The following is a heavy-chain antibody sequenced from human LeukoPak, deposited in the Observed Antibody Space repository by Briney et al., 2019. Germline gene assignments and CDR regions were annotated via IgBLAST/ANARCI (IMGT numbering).Heavy chain of an antibody. CDR2: ISSSGSTI. J-gene: IGHJ4*02. D-gene: IGHD4-17*01. CDR1: GFTFSDYY. CDR3: ASSPMTTVTTFSNY. V-gene: IGHV3-11*01. Sequence: GGSLRPSCAASGFTFSDYYMSWIRQAPGKGLEWVSYISSSGSTIYYADSVKGRFTISRDNAKNSLYLQMNSLRAEDTAVYYCASSPMTTVTTFSNYWGQGTLVTVSS.